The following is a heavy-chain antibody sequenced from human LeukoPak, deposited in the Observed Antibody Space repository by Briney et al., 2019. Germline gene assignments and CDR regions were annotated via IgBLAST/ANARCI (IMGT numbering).Heavy chain of an antibody. CDR1: RFTFDDYA. D-gene: IGHD2-2*01. CDR2: ISWNSGSI. Sequence: GGSLRLSCVASRFTFDDYAMHWVRQAPGKGLEWVSGISWNSGSIGYADSVKGRFTISRDNAKNSLYLQMNSLRPEDMALYYCAKSGCSSTSCYLNYWGQGILVTVSS. J-gene: IGHJ4*02. CDR3: AKSGCSSTSCYLNY. V-gene: IGHV3-9*03.